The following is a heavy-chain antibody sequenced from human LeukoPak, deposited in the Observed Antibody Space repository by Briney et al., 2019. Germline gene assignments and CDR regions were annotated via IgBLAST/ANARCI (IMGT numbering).Heavy chain of an antibody. CDR1: GGSFSGYY. D-gene: IGHD1-26*01. J-gene: IGHJ4*02. CDR2: INHSGST. Sequence: SETLSLTCAVYGGSFSGYYWSWIRQPPGKGLEWIGEINHSGSTNYNPSLKSRVTISVDTSKNQFSLELSSVTAADTAVYYCARSRYSGSYHYWGQGTLVTVSS. CDR3: ARSRYSGSYHY. V-gene: IGHV4-34*01.